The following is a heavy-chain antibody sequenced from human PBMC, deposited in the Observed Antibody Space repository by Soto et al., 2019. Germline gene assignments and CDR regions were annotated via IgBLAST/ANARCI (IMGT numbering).Heavy chain of an antibody. V-gene: IGHV1-69*02. CDR3: ARQLYYDCWSGYCGPFDY. Sequence: SVKVSCKASGGTSSSYTISWVRQAPGQGLEWMGRIIPILGIANYAQKFQGRVTITADKSTSTAYMELSSLRSEDTAVYYCARQLYYDCWSGYCGPFDYWGQGTQVTVSS. J-gene: IGHJ4*02. CDR2: IIPILGIA. D-gene: IGHD3-3*01. CDR1: GGTSSSYT.